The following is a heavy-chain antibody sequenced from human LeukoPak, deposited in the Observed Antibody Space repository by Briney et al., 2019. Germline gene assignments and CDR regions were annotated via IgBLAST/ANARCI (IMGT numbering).Heavy chain of an antibody. V-gene: IGHV3-7*05. D-gene: IGHD4-11*01. Sequence: PGGSLRLSCAASGFTFSSYWMSWVRQAPGKGLEWVANIKQDGSEKVYADSVKGRFTISRDNAENSLYLQMNSLRVEDTAVYYCARVGWAYSTYARDWFDPWGQGTLVTVSS. J-gene: IGHJ5*02. CDR2: IKQDGSEK. CDR3: ARVGWAYSTYARDWFDP. CDR1: GFTFSSYW.